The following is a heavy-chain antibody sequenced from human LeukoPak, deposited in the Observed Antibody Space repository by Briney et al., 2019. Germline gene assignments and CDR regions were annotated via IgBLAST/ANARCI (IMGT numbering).Heavy chain of an antibody. CDR1: GFTFSSYS. CDR2: ISSSSSYI. CDR3: LAAPFHFLWFDP. V-gene: IGHV3-21*01. Sequence: GGSLRLSCAASGFTFSSYSMNWVRQAPGKGLEWVSSISSSSSYIYYADPVKGRFTISRDNAKNSLYLQMNSLRAEDTAVYYCLAAPFHFLWFDPWGQGTLVTVSS. J-gene: IGHJ5*02. D-gene: IGHD6-6*01.